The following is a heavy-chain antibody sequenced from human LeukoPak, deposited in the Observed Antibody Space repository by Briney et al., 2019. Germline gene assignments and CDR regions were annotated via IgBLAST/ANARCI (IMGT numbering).Heavy chain of an antibody. CDR2: ISGGGGTT. D-gene: IGHD6-13*01. V-gene: IGHV3-23*01. CDR1: GFAFSNYA. Sequence: GGSLRLSCAASGFAFSNYAMSWVRQAPGKGLEWVSAISGGGGTTYYADSVKGRFTISRDNSKNILYLQMNSLRAEDTAVYYCAKDGIAAAGDAFDIWGQGTMVTVSS. CDR3: AKDGIAAAGDAFDI. J-gene: IGHJ3*02.